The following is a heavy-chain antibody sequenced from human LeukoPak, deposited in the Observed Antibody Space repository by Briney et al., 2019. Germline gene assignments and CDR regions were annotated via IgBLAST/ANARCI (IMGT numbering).Heavy chain of an antibody. Sequence: GGSLRLSCAASGFTFSSYWMSWVRQAPGKGLEWVANIKQDGSEKYYVDSVKGRFTISRDNAKNSLYLQMNSLRAEDTAVYYCARSHYYDSSGYQDYWGQGTLVTVSS. CDR1: GFTFSSYW. CDR3: ARSHYYDSSGYQDY. J-gene: IGHJ4*02. D-gene: IGHD3-22*01. CDR2: IKQDGSEK. V-gene: IGHV3-7*01.